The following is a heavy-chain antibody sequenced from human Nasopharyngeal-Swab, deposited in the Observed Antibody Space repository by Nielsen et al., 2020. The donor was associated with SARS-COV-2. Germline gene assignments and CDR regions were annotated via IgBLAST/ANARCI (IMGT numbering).Heavy chain of an antibody. V-gene: IGHV1-69*13. Sequence: SVKVSCKASGGTFSSYAISWVRQAPGQRLEWMGGIIPIFGTANYAQKFQGRVTITADESTSTAYMELSSLRSEDTAVYYCARDVPIYGSTPGYMDVWGKGTTVTVSS. CDR1: GGTFSSYA. J-gene: IGHJ6*03. CDR3: ARDVPIYGSTPGYMDV. CDR2: IIPIFGTA. D-gene: IGHD2-2*01.